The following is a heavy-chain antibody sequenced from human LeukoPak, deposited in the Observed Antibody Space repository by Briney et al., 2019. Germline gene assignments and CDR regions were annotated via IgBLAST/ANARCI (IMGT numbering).Heavy chain of an antibody. D-gene: IGHD2-2*03. CDR3: AKVDQKYYMDV. Sequence: GGSLRLSCAASGFTFSSYAMSWVRQAPGKGLEWVSSISSSSSYIYYADSVKGRFTISRDNSKNTLYLQMNGLRAEDTAVYYCAKVDQKYYMDVWGKGTTVTVSS. V-gene: IGHV3-23*01. J-gene: IGHJ6*03. CDR1: GFTFSSYA. CDR2: ISSSSSYI.